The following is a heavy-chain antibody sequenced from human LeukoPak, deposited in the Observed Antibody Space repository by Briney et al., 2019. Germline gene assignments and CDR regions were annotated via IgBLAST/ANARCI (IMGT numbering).Heavy chain of an antibody. D-gene: IGHD3-22*01. CDR2: ITPIFGTA. J-gene: IGHJ3*02. CDR1: GGTFSRFT. CDR3: ARTAYYYDSSGYDDAFDI. V-gene: IGHV1-69*13. Sequence: SVKVSCKASGGTFSRFTISWVRQAPGQGFEWMGGITPIFGTANFAQKFQGRVSITADESTSTAFMELSSLRSEDTAVYYCARTAYYYDSSGYDDAFDIWGQGTMVTVSS.